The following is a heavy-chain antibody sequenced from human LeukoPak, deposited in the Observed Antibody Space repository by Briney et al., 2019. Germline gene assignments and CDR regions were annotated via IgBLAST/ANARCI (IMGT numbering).Heavy chain of an antibody. V-gene: IGHV3-48*01. Sequence: GGSLRLSCTASGFTFSTSSMNWVRQAPGKGLEWLSFISRSSRTIYYADSVKGRFTISRDNAKNSLYLQMSSLRVEDTAVYYCARDPEWGALDYWGLGTLVTVSS. CDR1: GFTFSTSS. CDR2: ISRSSRTI. CDR3: ARDPEWGALDY. D-gene: IGHD3-16*01. J-gene: IGHJ4*02.